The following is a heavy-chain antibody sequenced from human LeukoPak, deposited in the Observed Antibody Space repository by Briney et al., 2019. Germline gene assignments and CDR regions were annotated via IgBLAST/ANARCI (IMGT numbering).Heavy chain of an antibody. CDR2: IYYSGST. Sequence: PSETLSLTCTVSGGSISNGDHYWSWIRQHPGKGLEWIGHIYYSGSTYYNPSLKSRVTISVDTSKNQFSLKLSSVTAADTAVYYCARVDSSGYYRYYFDCWGQGTLVTVSS. CDR1: GGSISNGDHY. D-gene: IGHD3-22*01. CDR3: ARVDSSGYYRYYFDC. V-gene: IGHV4-61*08. J-gene: IGHJ4*02.